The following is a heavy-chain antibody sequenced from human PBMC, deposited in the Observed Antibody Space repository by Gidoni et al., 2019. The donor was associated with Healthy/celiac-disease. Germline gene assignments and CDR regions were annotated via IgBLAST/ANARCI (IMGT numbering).Heavy chain of an antibody. CDR1: GYTFTGYY. CDR3: ARVPYYYGSSGYYDY. J-gene: IGHJ4*02. CDR2: INPNSGGT. Sequence: QVQLVQSGAEVKKPGASVKVSCKASGYTFTGYYMHWVRQAPGQGVEWMGWINPNSGGTNYAQKFQGRVTMTRDTSISTAYMELSRLRSDDTAVYYCARVPYYYGSSGYYDYWGQGTLVTVSS. V-gene: IGHV1-2*02. D-gene: IGHD3-22*01.